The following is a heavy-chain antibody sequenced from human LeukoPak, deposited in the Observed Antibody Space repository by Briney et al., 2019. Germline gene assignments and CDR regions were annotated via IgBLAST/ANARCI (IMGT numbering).Heavy chain of an antibody. CDR3: ARARVPVAVAGLYYFDY. J-gene: IGHJ4*02. V-gene: IGHV1-2*02. Sequence: ASVKVSCKASGYTFTAYYIHWLRQAPGQGPEWMGWIKPDSGSSHYAQKFQGRVTMTRDTSSNSAYMDLTSLKSDDTALYYCARARVPVAVAGLYYFDYWGQGALVTVSS. CDR1: GYTFTAYY. CDR2: IKPDSGSS. D-gene: IGHD6-19*01.